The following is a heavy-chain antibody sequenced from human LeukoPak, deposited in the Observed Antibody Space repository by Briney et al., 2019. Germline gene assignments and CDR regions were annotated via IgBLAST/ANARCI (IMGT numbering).Heavy chain of an antibody. Sequence: GGSLRLSCAASGFTFRSYAMHWVRQAPGKWLEWVAVISHDGSERYYADPVKGRFTIARDNSKKTLSLQMNSLRVDDTAVYYCARAPLDSSSWYEGDYWGQGTLVTVSS. CDR3: ARAPLDSSSWYEGDY. D-gene: IGHD6-13*01. CDR1: GFTFRSYA. V-gene: IGHV3-30*01. J-gene: IGHJ4*02. CDR2: ISHDGSER.